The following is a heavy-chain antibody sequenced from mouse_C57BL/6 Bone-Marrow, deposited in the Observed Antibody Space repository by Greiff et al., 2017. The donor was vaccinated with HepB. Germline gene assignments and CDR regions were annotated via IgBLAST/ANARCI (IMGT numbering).Heavy chain of an antibody. V-gene: IGHV1-81*01. CDR3: ARPLEYYGSSFFAY. D-gene: IGHD1-1*01. CDR1: GYTFTSYG. CDR2: IYPRSGNT. J-gene: IGHJ3*01. Sequence: VKLMESGAELARPGASVKLPCKASGYTFTSYGISWVKQRTGQGLEWIGEIYPRSGNTYYNEKFKGKATLTADKSSSTAYMELRSLTSEDSAVYFCARPLEYYGSSFFAYWGQGTLVTVSA.